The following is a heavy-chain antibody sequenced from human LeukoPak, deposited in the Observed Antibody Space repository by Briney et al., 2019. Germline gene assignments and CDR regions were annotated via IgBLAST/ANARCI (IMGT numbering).Heavy chain of an antibody. CDR2: ISPGGDDI. V-gene: IGHV3-11*01. D-gene: IGHD6-19*01. CDR3: AGGRDITVAGPGGYFDY. CDR1: GFTFSDYH. Sequence: PGKSLRLSCAPSGFTFSDYHMSWIRQARGKGLEWISYISPGGDDIYYADSVKGRFTISRDNAKKSLDLQMNSLTAEDTAVYYCAGGRDITVAGPGGYFDYWGQGGLVTVSS. J-gene: IGHJ4*02.